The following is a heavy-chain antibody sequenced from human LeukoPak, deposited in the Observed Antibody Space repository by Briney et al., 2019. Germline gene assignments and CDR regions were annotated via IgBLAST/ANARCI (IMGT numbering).Heavy chain of an antibody. D-gene: IGHD5-18*01. J-gene: IGHJ6*03. CDR2: ITSRGEST. V-gene: IGHV3-23*01. Sequence: PGGSLRLSCAASGFTFSIYAMSWVRQAPGKGLQWVSSITSRGESTWYVDSVKGRFTITRDNSENTLYLQMHSLRAEDTAVYYCAKDLEGYHAYMDVWGKGTTVTVSS. CDR1: GFTFSIYA. CDR3: AKDLEGYHAYMDV.